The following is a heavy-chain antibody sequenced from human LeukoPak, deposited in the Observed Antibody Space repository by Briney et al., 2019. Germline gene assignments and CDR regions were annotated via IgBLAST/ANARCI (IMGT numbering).Heavy chain of an antibody. Sequence: PGGSLRLSCAASGFTFSSYWMHWVRHAPGKGLVWVSRINSDGSSTSYADSVKGRLTISRDNAKNTLYLQMNSLRAEDTAVYYCARSYSSSSKDPLDYYYGMDVWGQGTTVTVSS. J-gene: IGHJ6*02. V-gene: IGHV3-74*01. CDR1: GFTFSSYW. CDR2: INSDGSST. D-gene: IGHD6-6*01. CDR3: ARSYSSSSKDPLDYYYGMDV.